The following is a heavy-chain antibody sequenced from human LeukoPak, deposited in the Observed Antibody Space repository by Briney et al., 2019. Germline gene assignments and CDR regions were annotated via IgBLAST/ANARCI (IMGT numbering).Heavy chain of an antibody. V-gene: IGHV1-46*01. CDR3: ERERNTAYDFDWFDP. CDR1: GYSITTHD. D-gene: IGHD5-12*01. Sequence: ASVKVSCKASGYSITTHDMHWVRQAPGQGLEWMGIINPSGSTTYAQKFQGRVTMTRDTSTSTVYMELTSLRSEDTAVYYCERERNTAYDFDWFDPWGQGTLVTVSS. CDR2: INPSGST. J-gene: IGHJ5*02.